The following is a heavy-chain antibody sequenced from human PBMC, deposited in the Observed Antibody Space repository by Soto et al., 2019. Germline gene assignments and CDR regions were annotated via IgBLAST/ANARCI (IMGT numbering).Heavy chain of an antibody. CDR2: ISSSSSTI. D-gene: IGHD3-16*02. J-gene: IGHJ4*02. CDR1: GFTFSSYS. V-gene: IGHV3-48*02. CDR3: TTYDYASASDRIRWAY. Sequence: GGSLRLSCAASGFTFSSYSMNWVRQAPGKGLEWVSYISSSSSTIYYADSVKGRFTISRDNAKNSLYLQMNSLRDEDTAVYYCTTYDYASASDRIRWAYWGQGALVTVSS.